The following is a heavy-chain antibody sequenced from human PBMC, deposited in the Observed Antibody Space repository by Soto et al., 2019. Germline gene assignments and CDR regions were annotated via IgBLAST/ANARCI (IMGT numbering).Heavy chain of an antibody. Sequence: QLQLQESGPGLVKPSETLSLTSSVSCDSVSSSNFYWGWIRQPPGKGLEWIGSVYYSGRTYYNPALNSRATMYVDTSKNQVSLKLRFVTADDAAVYYCASHATFSGWVYYFDYWGQGTLVTVSS. V-gene: IGHV4-39*01. CDR1: CDSVSSSNFY. J-gene: IGHJ4*02. CDR3: ASHATFSGWVYYFDY. CDR2: VYYSGRT. D-gene: IGHD6-19*01.